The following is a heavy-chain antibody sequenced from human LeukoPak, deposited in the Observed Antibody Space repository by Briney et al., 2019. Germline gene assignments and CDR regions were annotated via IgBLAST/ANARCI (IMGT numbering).Heavy chain of an antibody. V-gene: IGHV4-39*01. CDR3: ARRVPFTYYFDY. CDR2: IYYSGST. Sequence: SETLSLTCTVSGGSISSSSYYWGWIHQPPGKGLEWIGSIYYSGSTYYNPSLKSRVTISVDTSKNQFSLKLSSVTAADTAVYYCARRVPFTYYFDYWGQGTLVTVSS. J-gene: IGHJ4*02. CDR1: GGSISSSSYY.